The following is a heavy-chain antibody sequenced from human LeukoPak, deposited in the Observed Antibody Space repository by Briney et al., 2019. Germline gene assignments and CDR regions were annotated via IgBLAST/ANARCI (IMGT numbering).Heavy chain of an antibody. D-gene: IGHD3-22*01. CDR1: GFTFGDYA. CDR3: TRVGVTMTVVGRDY. V-gene: IGHV3-49*04. Sequence: GGSLRLSCTASGFTFGDYAMSWVRQAPGKGLEWVGFIRSKAYGGTTEYAASVKGRFTISRDDSKSIAYLQMNSLKTEDTAVYYCTRVGVTMTVVGRDYWGQGTLVTVSS. CDR2: IRSKAYGGTT. J-gene: IGHJ4*02.